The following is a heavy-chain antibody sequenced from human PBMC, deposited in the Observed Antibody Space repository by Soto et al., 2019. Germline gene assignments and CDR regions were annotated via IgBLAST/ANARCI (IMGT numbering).Heavy chain of an antibody. V-gene: IGHV4-31*03. J-gene: IGHJ5*02. CDR2: IYYSGST. CDR1: GGSISSGGYY. CDR3: ARTSYASSGTAADP. Sequence: QVQLQESGPGLVKPSQTLSLTCTVSGGSISSGGYYWSWIRQHPGKGLEWIGYIYYSGSTYYNPSLKNRVTMSVDTSKNQFSLKLSSVTAADTAVYYCARTSYASSGTAADPWGQGTLVTVSS. D-gene: IGHD3-22*01.